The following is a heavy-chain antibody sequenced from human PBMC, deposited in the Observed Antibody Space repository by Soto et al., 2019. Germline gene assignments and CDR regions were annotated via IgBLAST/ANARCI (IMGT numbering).Heavy chain of an antibody. Sequence: QVQLVESGGGVVQPGRSLRLSCAASGFTFSSYGMHWVRQAPGKGLEWVAVISYDGSNKYYADSVKGRFTISRDNSKNTLYLQMNSLRAEDTAVYYCAKEGYRFWSGWPLLNWFDPWGQGTLVTVSS. CDR3: AKEGYRFWSGWPLLNWFDP. CDR1: GFTFSSYG. V-gene: IGHV3-30*18. D-gene: IGHD3-3*01. CDR2: ISYDGSNK. J-gene: IGHJ5*02.